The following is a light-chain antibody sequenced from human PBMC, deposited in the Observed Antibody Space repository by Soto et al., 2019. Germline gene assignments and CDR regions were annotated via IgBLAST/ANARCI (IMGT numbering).Light chain of an antibody. J-gene: IGLJ2*01. Sequence: QSALTQPASVSGSPGQSITISCTGTSSDVGGYNYVSWYQQHPGKAPRLMIYDVSNRPSGVSNRFSGSKSANTASLTISGLQAENEADYYCSSYTSSNTGGFGGGTKLTVL. CDR3: SSYTSSNTGG. CDR2: DVS. CDR1: SSDVGGYNY. V-gene: IGLV2-14*01.